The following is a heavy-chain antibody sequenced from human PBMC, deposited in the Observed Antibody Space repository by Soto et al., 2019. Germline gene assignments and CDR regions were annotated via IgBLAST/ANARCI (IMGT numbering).Heavy chain of an antibody. D-gene: IGHD3-10*01. V-gene: IGHV3-33*01. CDR3: ARESRAVTMVRGVSDWFDP. CDR2: IWYDGSNK. J-gene: IGHJ5*02. Sequence: GGSLRLSCAASGFTFSSYGMHWVCQAPGKGLEWVAVIWYDGSNKYYADSVKGRFTISRDNSKNTLYLQMNSLRAEDTAVYYCARESRAVTMVRGVSDWFDPWGQGTLVTVSS. CDR1: GFTFSSYG.